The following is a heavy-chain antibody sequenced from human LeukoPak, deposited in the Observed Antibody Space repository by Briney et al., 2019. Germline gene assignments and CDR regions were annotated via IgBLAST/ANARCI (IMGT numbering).Heavy chain of an antibody. CDR3: ARIGEGYELDY. V-gene: IGHV3-7*03. CDR1: GFTFSSYR. D-gene: IGHD5-12*01. Sequence: GGSLRLSCAASGFTFSSYRMSWVRQAPGKGLEWVANTKQDGSEKYYVDSVKGRFTISRDNAKNSLYLQMNSLRAEDTAVYYCARIGEGYELDYWGQGTLVTVSS. J-gene: IGHJ4*02. CDR2: TKQDGSEK.